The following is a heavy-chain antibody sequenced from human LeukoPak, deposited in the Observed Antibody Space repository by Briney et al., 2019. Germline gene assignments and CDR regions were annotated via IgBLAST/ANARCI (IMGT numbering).Heavy chain of an antibody. CDR1: GFTFSSYG. CDR3: ARRPYGSGTQGYFDQ. V-gene: IGHV3-30*03. CDR2: KSYDGSNK. J-gene: IGHJ4*02. D-gene: IGHD3-10*01. Sequence: PGRSLRLSCAASGFTFSSYGMRWVRQAPGKGLEWVAVKSYDGSNKYYADSVKGRFTISRDNARNSLYLQMNSLRDEDTAVYYCARRPYGSGTQGYFDQWGQGILVTVSS.